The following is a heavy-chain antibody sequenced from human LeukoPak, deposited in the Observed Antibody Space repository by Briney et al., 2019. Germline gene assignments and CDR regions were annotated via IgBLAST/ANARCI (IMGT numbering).Heavy chain of an antibody. CDR2: IYTGGTT. CDR3: ARITVTRFEY. CDR1: GCNVSSNY. D-gene: IGHD4-17*01. J-gene: IGHJ4*02. Sequence: GGSLRLSCAASGCNVSSNYMRWVRQAPGKGLEWVSVIYTGGTTYYTDSVKGRFTISRDNSKNMVYLQMDSLRPDDTAVYYCARITVTRFEYWGLGSLVTVSS. V-gene: IGHV3-66*02.